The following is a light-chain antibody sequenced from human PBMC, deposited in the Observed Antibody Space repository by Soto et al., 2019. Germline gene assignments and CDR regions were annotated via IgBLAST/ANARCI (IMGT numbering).Light chain of an antibody. Sequence: DIQMTQSPSTLSASVGDRVIITCRASQSLSNWLAWYQQKPGKAPKLLIYDASTLESGVPSRFSGSGSGTEFTLTISSLQPDDFATYYCQQYNTFSYSFGQGTKLEIK. V-gene: IGKV1-5*01. CDR3: QQYNTFSYS. CDR2: DAS. J-gene: IGKJ2*03. CDR1: QSLSNW.